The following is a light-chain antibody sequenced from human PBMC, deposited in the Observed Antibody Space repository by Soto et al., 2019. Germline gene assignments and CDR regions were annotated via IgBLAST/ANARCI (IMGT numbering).Light chain of an antibody. CDR3: QQRSNWPS. CDR2: DAS. Sequence: EMVLTQSPATLSLSPGARATLSCRASQSVSSYLAWYQQKPGQAPRLLIYDASNSATGIPARFSGSGSGTDFTLAISSLGPEDFAVYYCQQRSNWPSFGQGTMVEIK. CDR1: QSVSSY. V-gene: IGKV3-11*01. J-gene: IGKJ1*01.